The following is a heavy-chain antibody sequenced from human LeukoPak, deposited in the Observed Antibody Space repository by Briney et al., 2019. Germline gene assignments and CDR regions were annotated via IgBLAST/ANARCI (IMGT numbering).Heavy chain of an antibody. CDR1: DGSFSDYH. Sequence: SETLSLTCDISDGSFSDYHWTWIRQPPGKGLEWIGEINHSGNANYNPSLKSRVTISVDTSKNQFPLSLSSVTAADAAVYYCARTILVIPTSYFYFYHMDVWGEGTTVTVSS. CDR3: ARTILVIPTSYFYFYHMDV. J-gene: IGHJ6*03. V-gene: IGHV4-34*01. D-gene: IGHD4-23*01. CDR2: INHSGNA.